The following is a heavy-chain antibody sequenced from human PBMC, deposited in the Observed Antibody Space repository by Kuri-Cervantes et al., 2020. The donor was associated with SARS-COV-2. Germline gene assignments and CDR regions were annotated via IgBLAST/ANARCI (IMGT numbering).Heavy chain of an antibody. CDR2: INQDGSAT. V-gene: IGHV3-7*02. D-gene: IGHD5-18*01. Sequence: EGSLRLSCAVSGFTFRSYWMSWVRQAPGKGLEYVANINQDGSATYYVDSVKGRFTISRDNTESSLYPQMNSLRAEDTAVYYCVCDTNRVKVYWGQGTLVTVSS. CDR3: VCDTNRVKVY. CDR1: GFTFRSYW. J-gene: IGHJ4*02.